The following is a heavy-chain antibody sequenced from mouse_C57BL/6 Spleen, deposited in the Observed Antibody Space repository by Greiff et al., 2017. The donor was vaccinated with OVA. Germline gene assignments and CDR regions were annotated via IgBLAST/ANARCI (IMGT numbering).Heavy chain of an antibody. CDR1: GFNIKDYY. Sequence: VQLMESGAELVRPGASVKLSCTASGFNIKDYYMHWVKQRPEQGLEWIGRIDPEDGDTEYAPKFQGKATMTADTSSNTAYLQLSSLTSEDTAGYYCTTADGTVYYCAMDYWGQGTTVTVSS. V-gene: IGHV14-1*01. CDR2: IDPEDGDT. D-gene: IGHD1-1*01. J-gene: IGHJ4*01. CDR3: TTADGTVYYCAMDY.